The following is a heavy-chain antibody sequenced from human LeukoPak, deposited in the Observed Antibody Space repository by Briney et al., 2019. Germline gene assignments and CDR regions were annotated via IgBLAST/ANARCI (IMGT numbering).Heavy chain of an antibody. CDR2: ISSSSSYI. J-gene: IGHJ5*02. V-gene: IGHV3-21*01. Sequence: GGSLRLSCAASGFTFISYSMNWVRQAPGKGLEWVSSISSSSSYIYYADSVKGRFTISRDNAKNSLYLQMNSLRAEDTAVYYCARSIAAAGPTEFDPWGQGTLVTVSS. D-gene: IGHD6-13*01. CDR1: GFTFISYS. CDR3: ARSIAAAGPTEFDP.